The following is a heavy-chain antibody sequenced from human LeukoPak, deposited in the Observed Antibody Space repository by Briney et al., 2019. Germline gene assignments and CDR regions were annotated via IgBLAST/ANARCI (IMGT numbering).Heavy chain of an antibody. CDR3: ARGVYYYGSGSLQTGGIYYYYMDV. V-gene: IGHV1-18*01. J-gene: IGHJ6*03. Sequence: ASVKVSCKASGYTFTSYGISWVRQAPGQGLEWMGWISAYNGNTNYAQKLQCRVTMTTDTSTSTAYMELRSLRSDDTAVYYCARGVYYYGSGSLQTGGIYYYYMDVWGKGTTVTISS. CDR1: GYTFTSYG. D-gene: IGHD3-10*01. CDR2: ISAYNGNT.